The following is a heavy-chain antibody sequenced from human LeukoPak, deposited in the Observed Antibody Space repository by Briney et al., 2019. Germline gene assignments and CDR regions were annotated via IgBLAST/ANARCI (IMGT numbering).Heavy chain of an antibody. Sequence: SETLSLTCAVYGGSFSGYYWSWIRQPPGKGQEWIGEINHSGSTNYNPSLKSRVTISVDTSKNQFSLKLSSVTAADTAVYYCATWRTIAWFDPWGQGTLVTVSS. D-gene: IGHD4/OR15-4a*01. V-gene: IGHV4-34*01. J-gene: IGHJ5*02. CDR1: GGSFSGYY. CDR3: ATWRTIAWFDP. CDR2: INHSGST.